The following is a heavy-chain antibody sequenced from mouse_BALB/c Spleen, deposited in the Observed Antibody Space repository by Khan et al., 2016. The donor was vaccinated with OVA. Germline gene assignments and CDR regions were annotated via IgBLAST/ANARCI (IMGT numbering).Heavy chain of an antibody. J-gene: IGHJ2*01. CDR3: ARDYYGNYYFDY. Sequence: EVQLVESGPGLVKPSQSLSLTCSVTGYSITSGYYWNWIRQFPGNKLEWMGYIGYDGSNNYNPSLKNRISITRDTSKNQFFLKLNSVTTEDIATYYCARDYYGNYYFDYWGQGTTLTVSS. V-gene: IGHV3-6*02. D-gene: IGHD2-1*01. CDR1: GYSITSGYY. CDR2: IGYDGSN.